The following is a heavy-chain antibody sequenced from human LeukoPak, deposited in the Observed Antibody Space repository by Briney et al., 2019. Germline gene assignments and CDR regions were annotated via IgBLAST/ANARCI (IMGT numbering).Heavy chain of an antibody. CDR2: IIPIFGTA. CDR1: GGTFSSYA. Sequence: SVKVSCKASGGTFSSYAISWVRQAPGQGLEWMGGIIPIFGTANYAQKFQGRVTITADESTSTAYMELSSLRSEDTAVYYCARDGLAARLGAYYFDYWGQGTLVTVSS. J-gene: IGHJ4*02. CDR3: ARDGLAARLGAYYFDY. D-gene: IGHD6-6*01. V-gene: IGHV1-69*13.